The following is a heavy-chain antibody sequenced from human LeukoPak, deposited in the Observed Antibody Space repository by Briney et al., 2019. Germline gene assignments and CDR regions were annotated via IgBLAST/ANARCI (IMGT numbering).Heavy chain of an antibody. V-gene: IGHV3-53*01. CDR2: IYNDGGT. J-gene: IGHJ4*02. CDR1: GFTVRGNY. CDR3: ARLYYDILTAIRN. Sequence: GGSLRLSCAASGFTVRGNYMSWVRQAPGKGLEWVSIIYNDGGTYYADSVKGRFTISRDNSKNTLFLQMNSLRAEDTAVYFCARLYYDILTAIRNWGQGTLVTVSS. D-gene: IGHD3-9*01.